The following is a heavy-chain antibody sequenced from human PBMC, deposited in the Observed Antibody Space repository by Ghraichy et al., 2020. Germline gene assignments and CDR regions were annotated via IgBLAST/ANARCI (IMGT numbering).Heavy chain of an antibody. CDR1: GFTFSSYS. Sequence: GGSLRLSCAASGFTFSSYSMNWVRQAPGKGLEWVSYISSSCSTIYYADSVKGRFTISRDNAKNSLYLQMNSLRDEDTAVYYCARDLPTRRYCSSTSCYAFDYWGQGTLVTVSS. CDR2: ISSSCSTI. CDR3: ARDLPTRRYCSSTSCYAFDY. V-gene: IGHV3-48*02. D-gene: IGHD2-2*01. J-gene: IGHJ4*02.